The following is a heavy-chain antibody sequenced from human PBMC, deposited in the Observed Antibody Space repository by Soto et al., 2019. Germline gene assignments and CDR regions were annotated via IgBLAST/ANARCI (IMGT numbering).Heavy chain of an antibody. J-gene: IGHJ4*02. CDR1: GGSISSGGYS. D-gene: IGHD6-13*01. CDR3: ARGGAGDSSSWYRYFDY. Sequence: QLQLQESGSGLVKPSQTLSLTCAVSGGSISSGGYSWSWIRQPPGKGLEWIGYIYHSGSTYYNPSLKSRVTISVDRSKNQFSLKLSSVTAADTAVYYCARGGAGDSSSWYRYFDYWGQGTLVTVSS. CDR2: IYHSGST. V-gene: IGHV4-30-2*01.